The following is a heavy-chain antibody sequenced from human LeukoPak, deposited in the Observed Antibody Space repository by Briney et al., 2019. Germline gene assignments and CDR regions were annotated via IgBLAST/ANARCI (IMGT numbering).Heavy chain of an antibody. Sequence: PSETLSLTCAVSGGSISSSNWWSWVRQPPGKGLEWIGEIYHSGSTNYNPSLKSRVTISVVKSKNQFSLKLSSVTAADTAVYYCARDPRIAVAGTGYYYYGMDVWGQGTTVTVSS. CDR1: GGSISSSNW. J-gene: IGHJ6*02. CDR2: IYHSGST. D-gene: IGHD6-19*01. V-gene: IGHV4-4*02. CDR3: ARDPRIAVAGTGYYYYGMDV.